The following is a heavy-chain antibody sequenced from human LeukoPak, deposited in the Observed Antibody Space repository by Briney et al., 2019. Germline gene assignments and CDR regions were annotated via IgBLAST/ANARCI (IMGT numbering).Heavy chain of an antibody. J-gene: IGHJ6*03. Sequence: ASVKVSCKASGYTFTGYYMHWVRQAPGQGLKWMGWINPNSGGTNYAQKFQGRVTMTRDTSISTAYMELSRLRSDDTAVYYCARAASSGSYYLYYYYYMDVWGKGTTVTVSS. CDR2: INPNSGGT. D-gene: IGHD1-26*01. CDR1: GYTFTGYY. CDR3: ARAASSGSYYLYYYYYMDV. V-gene: IGHV1-2*02.